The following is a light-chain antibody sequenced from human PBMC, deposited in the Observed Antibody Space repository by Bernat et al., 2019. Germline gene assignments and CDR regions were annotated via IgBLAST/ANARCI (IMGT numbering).Light chain of an antibody. J-gene: IGLJ1*01. V-gene: IGLV2-8*01. Sequence: QSALTQPPSASGSPGQSVTISCTGTSSDVGGYKYVSWYQQHPGKAPKLMIYEVSKRPSGVPDRFSGSKSGNTASLTGSGLQAEDEADYYCISYAGNNICVFGTGTKVTVL. CDR3: ISYAGNNICV. CDR2: EVS. CDR1: SSDVGGYKY.